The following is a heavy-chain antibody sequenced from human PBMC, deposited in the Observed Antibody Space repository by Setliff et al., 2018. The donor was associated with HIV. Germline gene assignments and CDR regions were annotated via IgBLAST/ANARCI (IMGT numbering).Heavy chain of an antibody. J-gene: IGHJ6*03. V-gene: IGHV1-69*13. D-gene: IGHD3-3*01. Sequence: ASVKVSCKASGGTFSSYAISWVRQAPGQGLEWMGGIIPIFGTANYAQKFQGRVTITADESTSTAYMELSSLRSEDTAVYYCARDILERGYYYYYMDVWGKGTTVTVSS. CDR1: GGTFSSYA. CDR2: IIPIFGTA. CDR3: ARDILERGYYYYYMDV.